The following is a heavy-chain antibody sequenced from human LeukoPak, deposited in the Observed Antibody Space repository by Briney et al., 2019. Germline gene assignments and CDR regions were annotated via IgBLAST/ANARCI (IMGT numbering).Heavy chain of an antibody. D-gene: IGHD1-1*01. V-gene: IGHV7-4-1*02. CDR3: AREGKQLDI. Sequence: ASVKVSCKTSGYTFTDFAVHWVRQAPGQGLEWMGCVNLNTGNPISAQEFTGRFVFSLDTSVSTAYLQISSLKTEDTATYYCAREGKQLDIWGLGTMVTVSS. CDR1: GYTFTDFA. CDR2: VNLNTGNP. J-gene: IGHJ3*02.